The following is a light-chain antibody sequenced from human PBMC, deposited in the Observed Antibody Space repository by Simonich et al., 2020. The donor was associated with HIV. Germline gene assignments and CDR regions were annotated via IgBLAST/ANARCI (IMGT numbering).Light chain of an antibody. CDR2: AAS. CDR1: QGISNS. V-gene: IGKV1-NL1*01. Sequence: IRVTQSPSSLSASVGDRVTITCRASQGISNSLAWYQQKPGKAPKLLLYAASRLESGVPSRFSGSVSWTDYTLTISSLQPEDFATYYCQQYYSTPPTFGQGTKVETK. J-gene: IGKJ1*01. CDR3: QQYYSTPPT.